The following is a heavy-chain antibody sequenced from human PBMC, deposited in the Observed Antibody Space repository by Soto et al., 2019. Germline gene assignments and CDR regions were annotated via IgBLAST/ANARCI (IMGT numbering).Heavy chain of an antibody. CDR3: AKEYCGGHCSSDYFDY. CDR2: ISRDGSVR. D-gene: IGHD2-21*01. J-gene: IGHJ4*02. CDR1: GFTFSNYG. Sequence: QVQLVESGGGVVQPGRSLRLSCAASGFTFSNYGIHWVRQAPGNGLEWVAVISRDGSVRYYADSVKGRFTISRDSSKNTLYLQVNNLRAEDTAVYYCAKEYCGGHCSSDYFDYWGQGTLVTVSS. V-gene: IGHV3-30*18.